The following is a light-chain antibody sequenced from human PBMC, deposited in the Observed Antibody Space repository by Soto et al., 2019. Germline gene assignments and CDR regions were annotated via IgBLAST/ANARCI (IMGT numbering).Light chain of an antibody. CDR2: KAS. Sequence: DIQMTQSPSTLSASVGDRVTITSRASQRVSSWLAWYQQKPGKAPKLLIYKASSLESGVPSRFSGSGSGTEFTLTISSLQPDDFATYYCQQYHSLYTFGQGTKLEIK. CDR3: QQYHSLYT. J-gene: IGKJ2*01. V-gene: IGKV1-5*03. CDR1: QRVSSW.